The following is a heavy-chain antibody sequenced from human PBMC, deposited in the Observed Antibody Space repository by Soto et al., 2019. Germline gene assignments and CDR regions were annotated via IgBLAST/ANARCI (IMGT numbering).Heavy chain of an antibody. Sequence: ASVKVSCKAAGYTFTSYGISWVRQAPGEGVEWMGWISAYNGNTNYAQKLQGRVTMTTDTSTSTAYMELRSLRSDDTAVYYCARDRGFLELRYYYYYGMDVWGQGTTVTVSS. D-gene: IGHD3-3*01. CDR3: ARDRGFLELRYYYYYGMDV. V-gene: IGHV1-18*04. CDR1: GYTFTSYG. CDR2: ISAYNGNT. J-gene: IGHJ6*02.